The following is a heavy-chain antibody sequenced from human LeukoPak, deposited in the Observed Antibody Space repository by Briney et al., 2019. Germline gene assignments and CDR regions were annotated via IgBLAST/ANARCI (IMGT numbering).Heavy chain of an antibody. J-gene: IGHJ4*02. Sequence: GRSLRLSCAASGFTFDGYAMHWVRQAPGKGLEWVSGISWNSGSIGYADSVKGRFTISRDNAKNSLYLQMNSLRAEDTALYYCAKEIDILTGEYYFDYWGQGTLVTVSP. D-gene: IGHD3-9*01. CDR1: GFTFDGYA. CDR3: AKEIDILTGEYYFDY. V-gene: IGHV3-9*01. CDR2: ISWNSGSI.